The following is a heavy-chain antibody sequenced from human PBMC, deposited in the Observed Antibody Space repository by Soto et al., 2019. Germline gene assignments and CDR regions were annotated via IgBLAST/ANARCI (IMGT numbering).Heavy chain of an antibody. V-gene: IGHV3-72*01. CDR3: TSSWGDYRYFDS. CDR1: GFTFSDHY. Sequence: GGSLRLSCAASGFTFSDHYMDWVRQAPGKGLEWVGRSRNKANRYSTEYAASVKGRFTISRDASKNSLYLQMNSLKTEDTAVYYCTSSWGDYRYFDSWGQGTLVTVSS. J-gene: IGHJ4*02. CDR2: SRNKANRYST. D-gene: IGHD4-17*01.